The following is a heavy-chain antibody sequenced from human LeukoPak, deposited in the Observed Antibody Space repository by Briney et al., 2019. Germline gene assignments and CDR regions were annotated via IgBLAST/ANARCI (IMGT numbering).Heavy chain of an antibody. Sequence: ASVKVSCKASGYTFPSYGISWVRQAPGQGLEWMGRIIPILGIANYAQKFQGRVTITADKSTSTAYMELSSLRSEDTAVYYCARGGYCGGDCYLNWFDPWGQGTLVTVSS. D-gene: IGHD2-21*02. CDR3: ARGGYCGGDCYLNWFDP. CDR2: IIPILGIA. J-gene: IGHJ5*02. V-gene: IGHV1-69*04. CDR1: GYTFPSYG.